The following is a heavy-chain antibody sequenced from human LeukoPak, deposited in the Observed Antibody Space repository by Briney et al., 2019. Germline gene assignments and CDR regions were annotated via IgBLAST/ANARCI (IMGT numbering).Heavy chain of an antibody. J-gene: IGHJ5*02. D-gene: IGHD6-19*01. CDR2: IYYSGST. V-gene: IGHV4-39*01. CDR1: GGSISSSSYY. CDR3: AASRVRSSGWYRPWFDP. Sequence: SETLSLTCTVSGGSISSSSYYWGWIRQPPGKGLEWIGSIYYSGSTYYNPSLKSRVTISVDTSKNQFSLKLSSVTAADTAVHYCAASRVRSSGWYRPWFDPWGQGTLVTVSS.